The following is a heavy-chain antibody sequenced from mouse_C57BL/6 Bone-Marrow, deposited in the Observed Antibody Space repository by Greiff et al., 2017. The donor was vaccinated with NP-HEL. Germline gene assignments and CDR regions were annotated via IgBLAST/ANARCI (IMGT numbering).Heavy chain of an antibody. CDR2: INPSSGYT. J-gene: IGHJ1*03. CDR1: GYTFTSYT. CDR3: ARSTTVVAPGDV. Sequence: VQLQQSGAELARPGASVKMSCKASGYTFTSYTMHWVKQRPGQGLEWIGYINPSSGYTKYNQKFKDKATLTADKSSSTAYMQLSSLTSEDSAVYYWARSTTVVAPGDVWGTGTTVTVSS. D-gene: IGHD1-1*01. V-gene: IGHV1-4*01.